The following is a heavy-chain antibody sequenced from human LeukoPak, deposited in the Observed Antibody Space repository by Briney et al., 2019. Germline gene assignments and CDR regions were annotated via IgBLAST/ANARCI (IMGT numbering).Heavy chain of an antibody. CDR3: ARVPGLYSSGWTGLDAFDI. CDR1: GGSISSSSYY. Sequence: PSETLSLTCTVSGGSISSSSYYWGWIRQPPGKGLEWIGSIYYSGSTYYNPSLKSRVTISVDTSKNQFSLKLSSVTAADTAVYYCARVPGLYSSGWTGLDAFDIWGQGTMVTVSS. J-gene: IGHJ3*02. D-gene: IGHD6-19*01. V-gene: IGHV4-39*01. CDR2: IYYSGST.